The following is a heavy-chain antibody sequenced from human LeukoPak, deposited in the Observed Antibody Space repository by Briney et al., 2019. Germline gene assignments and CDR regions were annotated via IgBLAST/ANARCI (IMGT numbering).Heavy chain of an antibody. J-gene: IGHJ5*02. D-gene: IGHD3-10*01. CDR3: ARFHGDWFDP. CDR2: IYYSGST. CDR1: GGSISSGGYY. V-gene: IGHV4-31*03. Sequence: PSETLSLTCTVSGGSISSGGYYWSWTRQHPGKGLEWIGYIYYSGSTYYNPSLKSRVTISVDTSKNQFSLKLSSVTAADTAVYYCARFHGDWFDPWGQGTLVTVSS.